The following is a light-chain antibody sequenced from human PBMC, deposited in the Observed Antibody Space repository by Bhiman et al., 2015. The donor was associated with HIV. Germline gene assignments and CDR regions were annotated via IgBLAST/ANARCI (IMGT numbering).Light chain of an antibody. V-gene: IGLV3-21*01. Sequence: SYVLTQPPSVSVASGKTAQITCGGPNFGTKSVHWYQQRPGQAPVLVISFDSDRPSGIPERFSGSKSGNTASLTISGLQADDEADYYCSSLTSSLTYVFGTGTNVTVL. CDR1: NFGTKS. J-gene: IGLJ1*01. CDR3: SSLTSSLTYV. CDR2: FDS.